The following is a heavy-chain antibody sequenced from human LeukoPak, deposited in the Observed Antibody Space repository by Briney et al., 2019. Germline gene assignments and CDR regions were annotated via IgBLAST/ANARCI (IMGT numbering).Heavy chain of an antibody. Sequence: GGSLRLSCAVSGFTVSHNYMSWVRHAPGKGLEWVSVIYSGGDTYYADSVKGRFTISRDNSENSLYLQMNSLRAEDTAVYYCAREHYFYHMDGWGKGTTVTVSS. CDR1: GFTVSHNY. J-gene: IGHJ6*03. V-gene: IGHV3-53*01. CDR2: IYSGGDT. CDR3: AREHYFYHMDG.